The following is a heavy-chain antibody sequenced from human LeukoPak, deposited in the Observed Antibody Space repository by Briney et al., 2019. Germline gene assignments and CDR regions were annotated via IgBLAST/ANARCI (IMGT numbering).Heavy chain of an antibody. CDR3: TKGGSYAPLDY. CDR2: ISSSSYI. D-gene: IGHD1-26*01. V-gene: IGHV3-21*04. CDR1: GFTFSSYS. J-gene: IGHJ4*02. Sequence: GGSLRLSCAASGFTFSSYSMNWVRQAPGKGLEWVSSISSSSYIYYADSVKGRFTISRDNAKNSLYLQMNSLRAEDTAIYYCTKGGSYAPLDYWGQGTLVTVSS.